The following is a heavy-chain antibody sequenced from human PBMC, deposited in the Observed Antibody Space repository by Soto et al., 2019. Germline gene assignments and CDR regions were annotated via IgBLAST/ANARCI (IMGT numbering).Heavy chain of an antibody. Sequence: SVKVSCKASGGTFSSYAISWVRQAPGQGLEWMGGIIPIFGTANYAQKFQGRVTITADESTSTAYMELSSLRSEDTAVYYCARGWAYSGSYSARGYYYYYGMDVWGQGTTVTVSS. CDR1: GGTFSSYA. D-gene: IGHD1-26*01. CDR3: ARGWAYSGSYSARGYYYYYGMDV. V-gene: IGHV1-69*13. J-gene: IGHJ6*02. CDR2: IIPIFGTA.